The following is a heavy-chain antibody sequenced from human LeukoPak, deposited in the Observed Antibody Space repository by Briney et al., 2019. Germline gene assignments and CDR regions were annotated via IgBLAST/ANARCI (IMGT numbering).Heavy chain of an antibody. Sequence: GASVKVSCKASGYTFTSYGISWVRQAPGQGLEWMGWISTYNGDTNYAQKLQGRVTMTTDTSTNTAYMELRSLRSDDTAVYYCARGQGSSSYNWFDPWGQGTLVTVSS. CDR3: ARGQGSSSYNWFDP. J-gene: IGHJ5*02. D-gene: IGHD6-13*01. CDR2: ISTYNGDT. V-gene: IGHV1-18*01. CDR1: GYTFTSYG.